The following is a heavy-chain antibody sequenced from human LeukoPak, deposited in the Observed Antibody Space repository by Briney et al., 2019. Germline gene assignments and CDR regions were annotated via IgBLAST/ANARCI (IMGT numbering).Heavy chain of an antibody. D-gene: IGHD3-10*01. Sequence: ASVKVSCKASGYTFTGYYMHWVRQAPGQGLEWMGWINPNSGGTNYAQKFQGWVTMTRDTSISTAYMELSRLRSDDTAVYYCARETMVRGGNAFDIWGQGTMVTVSS. V-gene: IGHV1-2*04. CDR1: GYTFTGYY. CDR3: ARETMVRGGNAFDI. J-gene: IGHJ3*02. CDR2: INPNSGGT.